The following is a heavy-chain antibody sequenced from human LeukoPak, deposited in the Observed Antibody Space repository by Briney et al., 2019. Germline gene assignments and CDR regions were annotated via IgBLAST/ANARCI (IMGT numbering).Heavy chain of an antibody. J-gene: IGHJ6*02. CDR3: AGGVVVPAAIGYYYGMDV. D-gene: IGHD2-2*01. V-gene: IGHV3-53*04. Sequence: GGSLRLSCAASGFTVSSNYMSWVRQAPGKGLEWVSVIYSGGSIYYADSVKGRFTISRHNSKNTLYLQMNSLRAEDTAVYYCAGGVVVPAAIGYYYGMDVRGQGTTVTVSS. CDR1: GFTVSSNY. CDR2: IYSGGSI.